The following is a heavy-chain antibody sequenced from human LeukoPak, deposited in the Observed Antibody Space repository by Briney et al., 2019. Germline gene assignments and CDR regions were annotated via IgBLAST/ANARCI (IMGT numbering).Heavy chain of an antibody. CDR3: ASSVGASRNFFDY. CDR2: IYHSGST. CDR1: GGSISSSSYY. V-gene: IGHV4-39*07. Sequence: PSETLSLTCTVSGGSISSSSYYWGCPRQPPGKGLECIGCIYHSGSTYYNQSIKIRITISVDTSKIQVSLNLSSVTAADTSFYYCASSVGASRNFFDYWGQGTLVTVSS. D-gene: IGHD1-14*01. J-gene: IGHJ4*02.